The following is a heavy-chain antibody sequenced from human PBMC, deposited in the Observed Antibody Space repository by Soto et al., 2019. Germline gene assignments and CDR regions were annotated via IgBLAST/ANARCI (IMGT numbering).Heavy chain of an antibody. V-gene: IGHV4-59*01. D-gene: IGHD3-16*01. CDR3: ASGGNWFDP. Sequence: SETLSLTCNVSGGSISNYYWTWVRQSPEKGLEWIGYMFYNGNINYNPSLKSRVTISIDTSKNQFSLTLKSVTAADTAVYYCASGGNWFDPWGQGVLVTVS. CDR1: GGSISNYY. J-gene: IGHJ5*02. CDR2: MFYNGNI.